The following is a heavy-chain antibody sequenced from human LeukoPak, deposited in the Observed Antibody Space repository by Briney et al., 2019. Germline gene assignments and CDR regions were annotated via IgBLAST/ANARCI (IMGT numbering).Heavy chain of an antibody. CDR3: ARAPKTGGFDY. CDR1: GFTFSSYA. D-gene: IGHD1-14*01. V-gene: IGHV3-64*01. J-gene: IGHJ4*02. CDR2: ISSNGGSSNGGRT. Sequence: GSLRLSCAASGFTFSSYAMHWVRQAPGKGLEHVSAISSNGGSSNGGRTYYANSVKGRFTISRDNSKNTLYLQMGSLRTEDMAVYYCARAPKTGGFDYWGQGTLVTVSS.